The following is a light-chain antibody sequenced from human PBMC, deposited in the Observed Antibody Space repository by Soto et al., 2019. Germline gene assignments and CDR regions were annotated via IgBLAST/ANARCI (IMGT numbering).Light chain of an antibody. V-gene: IGKV1-39*01. CDR2: GAS. Sequence: DIEMTQSPSSLSAYVGDRVNITYRASQSISYYLNWYQQKPGRAPDLLMYGASSLQSGVPSRFTGSGSGTEFTLTITSLQPGDFATYYCQQTYTTPLTFGGGTKVEIK. CDR3: QQTYTTPLT. CDR1: QSISYY. J-gene: IGKJ4*01.